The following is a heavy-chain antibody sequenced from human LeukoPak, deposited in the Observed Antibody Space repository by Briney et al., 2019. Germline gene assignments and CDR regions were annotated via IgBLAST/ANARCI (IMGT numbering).Heavy chain of an antibody. V-gene: IGHV3-23*01. CDR2: ISGSGGST. CDR3: AKDVRNSFAAYGMDV. D-gene: IGHD2-21*01. Sequence: GGSLRLSCAASGFTFSSYAMSLVRQAPGKGLEWVSAISGSGGSTYYADSVKGRFTISRDNSKNTLYLQMNSLRAEDTAVYYCAKDVRNSFAAYGMDVWGQGTTVTVSS. CDR1: GFTFSSYA. J-gene: IGHJ6*02.